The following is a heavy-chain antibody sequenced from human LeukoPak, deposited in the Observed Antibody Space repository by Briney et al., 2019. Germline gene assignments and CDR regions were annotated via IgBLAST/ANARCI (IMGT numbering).Heavy chain of an antibody. V-gene: IGHV3-7*01. D-gene: IGHD5-18*01. CDR3: ARVLSAMADFDY. CDR2: IKQDGSEK. J-gene: IGHJ4*02. CDR1: GFTFSSYG. Sequence: GGSLRLSCAASGFTFSSYGMSWVRQAPGKGLEWVANIKQDGSEKYYVDSVKGRFTISRDNAKNSLYLQMNSLRAEDTAVYYCARVLSAMADFDYWGQGTLVTVSS.